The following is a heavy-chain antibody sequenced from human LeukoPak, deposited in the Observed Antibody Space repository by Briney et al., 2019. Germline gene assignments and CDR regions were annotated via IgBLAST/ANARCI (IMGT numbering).Heavy chain of an antibody. CDR2: ISGSGDIT. D-gene: IGHD6-19*01. V-gene: IGHV3-23*01. CDR1: GFTFSSYA. CDR3: TKDEAVGGIRNDX. J-gene: IGHJ1*01. Sequence: GGSLRLSCAASGFTFSSYAMSWVRQAPGKGLEWVSSISGSGDITHYADFVKGRFTVSRDTSKKTLTLQMNYLRAEDTAVYYCTKDEAVGGIRNDXWGQGTLVTXSS.